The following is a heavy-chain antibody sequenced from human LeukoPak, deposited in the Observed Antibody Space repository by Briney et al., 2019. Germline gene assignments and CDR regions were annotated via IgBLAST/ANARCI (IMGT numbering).Heavy chain of an antibody. V-gene: IGHV3-30*14. J-gene: IGHJ3*02. Sequence: PGGSLRLSCAASGFTFSSYAMHWVRQAPGKGLEWVAVISYDGSNKYYADSVKGRFTISRDNSKNTVYLQMNSLRAEDTAVYYCARVRLDSSERYLDAFENWGQGTMVTVSS. D-gene: IGHD6-19*01. CDR2: ISYDGSNK. CDR1: GFTFSSYA. CDR3: ARVRLDSSERYLDAFEN.